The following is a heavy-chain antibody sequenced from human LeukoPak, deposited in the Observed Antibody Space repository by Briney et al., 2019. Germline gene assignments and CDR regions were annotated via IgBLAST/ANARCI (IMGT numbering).Heavy chain of an antibody. CDR2: LKTKTDGRAT. CDR3: VTRIASAGDY. CDR1: GFNFRDVW. V-gene: IGHV3-15*01. D-gene: IGHD2-21*01. Sequence: PGGPLRLSREASGFNFRDVWMNWVRHAPGKGLEWIGRLKTKTDGRATEYAEPAKGTSTLSRDDSKRTVYLHKTSLQTDDTALYYCVTRIASAGDYWGQGTLVTVSS. J-gene: IGHJ4*02.